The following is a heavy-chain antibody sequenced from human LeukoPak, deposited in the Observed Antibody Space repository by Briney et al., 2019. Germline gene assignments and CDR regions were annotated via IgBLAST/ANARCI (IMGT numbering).Heavy chain of an antibody. D-gene: IGHD6-25*01. CDR3: ARRRYSSGYIDY. Sequence: WETLSLTCTVSGGSISSSSYYWGWIRQPPGKGLEWIGSIYYDGSTYYNPSLKSRVTISVDTSKNQFSLKLSSVTAADTAVYYCARRRYSSGYIDYWGQGTLVTVSS. CDR2: IYYDGST. J-gene: IGHJ4*02. V-gene: IGHV4-39*01. CDR1: GGSISSSSYY.